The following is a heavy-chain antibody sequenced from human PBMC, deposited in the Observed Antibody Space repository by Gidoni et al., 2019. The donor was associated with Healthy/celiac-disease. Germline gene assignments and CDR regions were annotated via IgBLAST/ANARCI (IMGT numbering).Heavy chain of an antibody. CDR2: IKSKTDGGTT. Sequence: EVQLVESGGGLVKLGGSLRLSCAASGFTFSTAWMSWVRQAPGKGLDWVGRIKSKTDGGTTDYAAPVKGRFTISRDDSKNTLYLQMNSLKTEDTAVYYCTTEIVVVVAATLYDYWGQGTLVTVSS. D-gene: IGHD2-15*01. CDR3: TTEIVVVVAATLYDY. V-gene: IGHV3-15*01. CDR1: GFTFSTAW. J-gene: IGHJ4*02.